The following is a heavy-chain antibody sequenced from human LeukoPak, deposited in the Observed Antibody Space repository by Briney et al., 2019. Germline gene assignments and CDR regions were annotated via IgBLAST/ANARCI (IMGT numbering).Heavy chain of an antibody. CDR2: ISYDGSNK. V-gene: IGHV3-30*03. CDR1: GFTFSDSY. Sequence: GGSLRLSCAASGFTFSDSYMSWVRQAPGKGLEWVAVISYDGSNKYYADSVKGRFTISRDNSKNALYLQMNSLRAEDTAVYYCARGGNSSGWYRYYYYMDVWGKGTTVTVSS. J-gene: IGHJ6*03. D-gene: IGHD6-19*01. CDR3: ARGGNSSGWYRYYYYMDV.